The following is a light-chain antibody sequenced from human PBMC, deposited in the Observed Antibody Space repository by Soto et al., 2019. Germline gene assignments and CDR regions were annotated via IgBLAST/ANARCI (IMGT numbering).Light chain of an antibody. CDR3: SSHTSSSLYV. Sequence: QSALTQPASVSGSPGQSITISCTGTSSEVGGYNYVSWYQQHPGKAPKLMIYDVSNRPSGVSNRFSGSKSGNTASLTISGLQSEDVADYYSSSHTSSSLYVFGTGTKVTV. V-gene: IGLV2-14*01. CDR1: SSEVGGYNY. J-gene: IGLJ1*01. CDR2: DVS.